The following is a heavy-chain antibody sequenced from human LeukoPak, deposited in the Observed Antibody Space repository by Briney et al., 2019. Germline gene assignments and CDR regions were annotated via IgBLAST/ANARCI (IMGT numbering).Heavy chain of an antibody. Sequence: SCKASGYTFTGYYMHWVRQAPGKGLEWVAVISSDGNNKYYADSVKGRFTISRDNSKNTLYLQMNSLRAEDTAVYYCARDEYLWVVIQLGLFDYWGQGTLVTVSS. CDR2: ISSDGNNK. CDR1: GYTFTGYY. V-gene: IGHV3-30-3*01. D-gene: IGHD2-2*01. CDR3: ARDEYLWVVIQLGLFDY. J-gene: IGHJ4*02.